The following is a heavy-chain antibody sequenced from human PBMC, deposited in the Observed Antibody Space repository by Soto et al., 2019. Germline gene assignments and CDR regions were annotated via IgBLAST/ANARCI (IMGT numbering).Heavy chain of an antibody. CDR1: GGTFSSYA. V-gene: IGHV1-69*12. D-gene: IGHD6-19*01. CDR3: ARVPSPVAGNWFDP. J-gene: IGHJ5*02. Sequence: QVQLVQSGAEVKKPGSSVKVSCKASGGTFSSYAISWVRQAPGQGLEWMGGIIPIFGTANYAQKFQGRVTITADESTSTDYMELSSMRSEDTAVYDCARVPSPVAGNWFDPWGQGTLVTVSS. CDR2: IIPIFGTA.